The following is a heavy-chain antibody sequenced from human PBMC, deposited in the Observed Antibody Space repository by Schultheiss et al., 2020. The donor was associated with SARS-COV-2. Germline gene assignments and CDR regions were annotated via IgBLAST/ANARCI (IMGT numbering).Heavy chain of an antibody. Sequence: GGSLRLSCAASGFTFSSYGMHWVRQAPGKGLEWVSGISWNSGSIGYADSVKGRFTISRDNAKNSLYLQMNSLRAEDTAVYYCARGLGSQYQLLKSYYYYGMDVWGQGTTVTVSS. CDR1: GFTFSSYG. V-gene: IGHV3-48*04. CDR2: ISWNSGSI. CDR3: ARGLGSQYQLLKSYYYYGMDV. D-gene: IGHD2-2*01. J-gene: IGHJ6*02.